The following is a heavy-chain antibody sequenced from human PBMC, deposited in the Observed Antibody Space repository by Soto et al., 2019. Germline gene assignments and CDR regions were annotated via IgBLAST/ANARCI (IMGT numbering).Heavy chain of an antibody. V-gene: IGHV1-24*01. CDR3: ATDLFVRNWFDP. CDR1: GYTLTELS. CDR2: FDPEDGET. D-gene: IGHD3-3*01. J-gene: IGHJ5*02. Sequence: GASVKVSCKVSGYTLTELSMHWVRQAPGKGLEWMGGFDPEDGETIYAQKFQGRVTMTEDTSTDTAYMELSSLRSEDTAVYYCATDLFVRNWFDPWGQGTLVTVSS.